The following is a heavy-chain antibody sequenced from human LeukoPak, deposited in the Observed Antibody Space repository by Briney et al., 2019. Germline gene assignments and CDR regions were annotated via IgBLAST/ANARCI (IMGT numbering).Heavy chain of an antibody. CDR2: ISTSGDT. CDR1: GDSMGNDY. CDR3: ARNELRSYGLVHY. Sequence: SETLSLTCTVSGDSMGNDYCSWIRRSAGKGLEWIGRISTSGDTDYNPSLRSRVTMSMDTSRNQFSLTLTSMTAADTAVYYCARNELRSYGLVHYWGQGTLVTVSS. V-gene: IGHV4-4*07. D-gene: IGHD1-26*01. J-gene: IGHJ4*02.